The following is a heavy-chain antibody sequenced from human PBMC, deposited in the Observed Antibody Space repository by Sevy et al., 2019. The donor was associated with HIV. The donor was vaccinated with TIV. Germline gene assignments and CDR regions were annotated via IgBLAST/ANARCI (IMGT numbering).Heavy chain of an antibody. J-gene: IGHJ3*02. Sequence: GGSLRLSCAASGFTVSGNYMTWVRQAPGEGLEWVSIIYSDGDTFYADPVKGRFTLSRDNSKNTVYLQINSLRADDTAVYYCARPYRSGWANAFDIWGQGTMVTVSS. V-gene: IGHV3-66*04. CDR1: GFTVSGNY. CDR3: ARPYRSGWANAFDI. CDR2: IYSDGDT. D-gene: IGHD6-19*01.